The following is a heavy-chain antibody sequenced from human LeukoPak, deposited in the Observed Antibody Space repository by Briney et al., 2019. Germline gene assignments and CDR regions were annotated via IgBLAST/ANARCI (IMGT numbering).Heavy chain of an antibody. D-gene: IGHD2-2*01. CDR3: ARGLIVPASHYRYYYYGMDV. J-gene: IGHJ6*02. V-gene: IGHV4-59*12. CDR2: IYYSGST. CDR1: GGSISSYY. Sequence: KPSGTLSLTCTVSGGSISSYYWSWIRQPPGKGLEWIGYIYYSGSTNYNPSLKSRVTISVDTSKNQFSLKLSSVTAADTAVYYCARGLIVPASHYRYYYYGMDVWGQGTTVTVSS.